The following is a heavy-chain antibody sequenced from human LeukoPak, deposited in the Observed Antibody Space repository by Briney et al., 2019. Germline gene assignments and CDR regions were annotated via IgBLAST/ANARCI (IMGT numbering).Heavy chain of an antibody. CDR1: GFTFSSYA. V-gene: IGHV3-30*04. CDR2: ISYDGSNK. Sequence: PGGSLRLSCAASGFTFSSYAMHWVRQAPGKGLEWVAVISYDGSNKYYADSVKGRFTISRDNSKNTLYLQMNSLRAEDTALYYCTRGAYSYDCWGQGTLVTVSS. D-gene: IGHD5-18*01. J-gene: IGHJ4*02. CDR3: TRGAYSYDC.